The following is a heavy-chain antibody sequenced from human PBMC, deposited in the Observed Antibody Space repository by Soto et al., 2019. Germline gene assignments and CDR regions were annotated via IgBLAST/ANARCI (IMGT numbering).Heavy chain of an antibody. Sequence: QVQLQESGPGLVKPSETLSLTCTVSGDSITSYHWSWIRQFPGKGLEWIGYINYGGSTNYNPSLNSRVTISMDTSKNQFSLRLTSVTAADTAVYYCAREPGFGVNWFDPWGQGTLVTVSS. CDR1: GDSITSYH. V-gene: IGHV4-59*01. D-gene: IGHD3-10*01. CDR3: AREPGFGVNWFDP. CDR2: INYGGST. J-gene: IGHJ5*02.